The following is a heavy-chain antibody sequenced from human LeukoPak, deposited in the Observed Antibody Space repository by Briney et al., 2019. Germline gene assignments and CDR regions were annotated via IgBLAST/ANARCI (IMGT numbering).Heavy chain of an antibody. D-gene: IGHD1-26*01. CDR1: GDSFSSYSGA. V-gene: IGHV6-1*01. J-gene: IGHJ4*02. CDR3: AKSGAGLFFDY. CDR2: TYYRSQWYN. Sequence: SQTLSLTCAISGDSFSSYSGAWTWIRQSPSRGLEWLGRTYYRSQWYNDYAASVKSRITINPDTSNNQFSLQLNSATPEDTAVYYCAKSGAGLFFDYWGQGTLVTVSS.